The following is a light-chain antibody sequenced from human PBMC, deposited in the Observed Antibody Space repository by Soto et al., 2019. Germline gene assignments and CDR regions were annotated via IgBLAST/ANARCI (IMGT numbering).Light chain of an antibody. CDR3: LVIYKGVGAV. CDR2: DTS. Sequence: QAVVTPEPSLTVSPGGTVTLTCGSSTGAVTSGHYPHWFQQKPGQAPRTLIYDTSIRHSWTPARFSGSLLGGKAALTLSDAQLDDEAYYYCLVIYKGVGAVFGTGTKVTVL. V-gene: IGLV7-46*01. CDR1: TGAVTSGHY. J-gene: IGLJ1*01.